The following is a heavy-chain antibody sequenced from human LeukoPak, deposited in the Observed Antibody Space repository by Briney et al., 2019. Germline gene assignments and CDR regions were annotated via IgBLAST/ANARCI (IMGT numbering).Heavy chain of an antibody. CDR2: ISSNGGST. CDR1: GYSFTSYG. D-gene: IGHD3-10*01. J-gene: IGHJ6*03. V-gene: IGHV3-64*01. CDR3: AKDGPIRGQIYYYYYMDV. Sequence: SCKASGYSFTSYGISWVRQAPGKGLEYVSAISSNGGSTYYANSVKGRFTISRDNSKNTQYLQMGSLRAEDMAVYYCAKDGPIRGQIYYYYYMDVWGKGTTVTISS.